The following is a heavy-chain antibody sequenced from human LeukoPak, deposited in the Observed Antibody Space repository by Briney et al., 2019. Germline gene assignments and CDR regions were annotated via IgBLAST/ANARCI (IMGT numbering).Heavy chain of an antibody. D-gene: IGHD4-23*01. CDR3: AKNGNNSYYFDY. CDR2: ISNSGGST. J-gene: IGHJ4*02. V-gene: IGHV3-23*01. Sequence: PSGGSLRLSCAASGFTFSSYSMNWVRQAPGKGLEWVSTISNSGGSTYYADSVKGRFTISRDNPKNTLYLQMNNLRAEDTAVYYCAKNGNNSYYFDYWGQGVLVTVSS. CDR1: GFTFSSYS.